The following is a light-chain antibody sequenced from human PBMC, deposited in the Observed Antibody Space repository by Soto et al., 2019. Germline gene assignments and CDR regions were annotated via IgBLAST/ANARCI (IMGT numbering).Light chain of an antibody. Sequence: DIQLTQSPSSVSASVGDRVTITCRASQALSSWLAWYQQKPGKAPKLLIYGASSLESGVPSRFSGSGSGTDVTPTISSRLPDDFSTYYCHQDHSFPPVFGHGTKVEIK. CDR2: GAS. CDR3: HQDHSFPPV. CDR1: QALSSW. V-gene: IGKV1-12*01. J-gene: IGKJ3*01.